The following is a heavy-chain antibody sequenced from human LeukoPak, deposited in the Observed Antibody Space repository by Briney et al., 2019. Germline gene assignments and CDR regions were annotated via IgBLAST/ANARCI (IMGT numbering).Heavy chain of an antibody. CDR2: IIPIFGTA. D-gene: IGHD1-26*01. Sequence: SVKVSCKASGGTFSTYAINWVRQAPGQGLEWMGGIIPIFGTANYAQKFQGRVTITTDESTSTAYMELSSLRSEDTAVYYCARAFARSGEISGSYYYYWGQGTLVTVSS. V-gene: IGHV1-69*05. CDR3: ARAFARSGEISGSYYYY. CDR1: GGTFSTYA. J-gene: IGHJ4*02.